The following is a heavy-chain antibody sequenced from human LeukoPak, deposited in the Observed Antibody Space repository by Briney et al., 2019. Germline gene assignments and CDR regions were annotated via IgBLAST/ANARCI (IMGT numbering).Heavy chain of an antibody. CDR1: GFTFSSYG. CDR3: AKDSHSSGWYYFDY. CDR2: ISYDGSNK. D-gene: IGHD6-19*01. Sequence: GGSLRLYCAASGFTFSSYGMHWLRQAPGKGLEWVAVISYDGSNKYYADSVKGRFTISRDNSKNTLYLQMNSLRAEDTAVYYCAKDSHSSGWYYFDYWGQGTLVTVSS. V-gene: IGHV3-30*18. J-gene: IGHJ4*02.